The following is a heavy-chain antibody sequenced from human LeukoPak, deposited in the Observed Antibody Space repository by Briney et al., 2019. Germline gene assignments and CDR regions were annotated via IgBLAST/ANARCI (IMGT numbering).Heavy chain of an antibody. V-gene: IGHV7-4-1*02. CDR1: GYTFTSYY. J-gene: IGHJ6*02. CDR2: INTNTGNP. CDR3: ARSFLAKGEFYYYYGMDV. Sequence: ASVKVSCKASGYTFTSYYMHWVRQAPGQGLEWMGWINTNTGNPTYAQGFTGRFVFSLDTSVSTAYLQISSLKAEDTAVYYCARSFLAKGEFYYYYGMDVWGQGTTVTVSS. D-gene: IGHD3-16*01.